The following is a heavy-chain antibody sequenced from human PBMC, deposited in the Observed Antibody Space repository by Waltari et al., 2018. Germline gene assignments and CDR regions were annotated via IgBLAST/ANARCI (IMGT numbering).Heavy chain of an antibody. D-gene: IGHD6-19*01. CDR1: GGSISSSSYY. CDR3: ASGIAVAGTGGYYFDY. Sequence: QLQLQESGPGLVKPSETLSLTCTVSGGSISSSSYYWGWIRQPPGKGLEWIGSSYYSGSTYYNPSLKSRVTISVDTSKNQFSLKLSSVTAADTAVYYCASGIAVAGTGGYYFDYWGQGTLVTVSS. CDR2: SYYSGST. V-gene: IGHV4-39*01. J-gene: IGHJ4*02.